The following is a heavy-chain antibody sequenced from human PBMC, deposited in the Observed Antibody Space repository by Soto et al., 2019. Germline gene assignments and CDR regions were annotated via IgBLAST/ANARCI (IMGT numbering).Heavy chain of an antibody. D-gene: IGHD1-26*01. CDR2: ISYDGSNK. V-gene: IGHV3-30-3*01. CDR3: ARDVESGSSQYYYYYYGMDV. J-gene: IGHJ6*02. Sequence: ESVGGVVQPGRSLRLSCAASGFTFSSYAMHWVRQAPGKGLEWVAVISYDGSNKYYADSVKGRFTISRDNSKNTLYLQMNSLRAEDTAVYYCARDVESGSSQYYYYYYGMDVWGQGTTVTVSS. CDR1: GFTFSSYA.